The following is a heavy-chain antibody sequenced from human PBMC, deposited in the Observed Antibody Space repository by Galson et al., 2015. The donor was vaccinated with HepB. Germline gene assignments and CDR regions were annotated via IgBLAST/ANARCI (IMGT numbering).Heavy chain of an antibody. CDR3: ARDFGNFGVPISAFDV. J-gene: IGHJ3*01. CDR1: GFTFSDYA. D-gene: IGHD3-3*01. Sequence: SLRLSCAASGFTFSDYAIHWVRQAPGQGLEWVTMISSDGNTKYYTDSVKGRFSFSRDNATNTVYLQMNSLRPEDTAVYFCARDFGNFGVPISAFDVWGQGTMVTVSS. V-gene: IGHV3-30*04. CDR2: ISSDGNTK.